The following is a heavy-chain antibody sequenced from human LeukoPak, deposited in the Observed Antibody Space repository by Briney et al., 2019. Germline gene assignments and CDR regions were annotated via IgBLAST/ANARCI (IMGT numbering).Heavy chain of an antibody. CDR1: GGSISSGDYY. V-gene: IGHV4-30-4*01. J-gene: IGHJ6*02. D-gene: IGHD5-12*01. CDR3: ARHTPGYSGYARKRNSERGYYYYGMDA. CDR2: ISYSGST. Sequence: PSETLSLTCTVSGGSISSGDYYWSWIRQPPGKGLEWIGYISYSGSTYYNPSLKSRVTMSVDTSKNQFSLKLSSVTAADTAVYYCARHTPGYSGYARKRNSERGYYYYGMDAWGQGTTVTVSS.